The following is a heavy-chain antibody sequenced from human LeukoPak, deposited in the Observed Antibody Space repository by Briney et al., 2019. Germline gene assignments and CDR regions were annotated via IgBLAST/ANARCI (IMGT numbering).Heavy chain of an antibody. CDR2: ISYDGSNK. D-gene: IGHD3-10*01. CDR3: AKEGAPTMVRGVIPYYFDY. Sequence: GGSLRLSCAASGFTFSSYGMHWVRQAPGKGLEWVAVISYDGSNKYYADSVKGRFTISRDNSKNTLYLQMNSLRAEDTAVYYCAKEGAPTMVRGVIPYYFDYWGQGTLVTVSS. V-gene: IGHV3-30*18. J-gene: IGHJ4*02. CDR1: GFTFSSYG.